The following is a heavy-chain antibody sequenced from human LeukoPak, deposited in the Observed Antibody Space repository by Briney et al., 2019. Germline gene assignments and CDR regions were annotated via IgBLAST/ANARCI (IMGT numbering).Heavy chain of an antibody. J-gene: IGHJ4*02. CDR1: GGSISSSSYY. CDR3: ARVLPTTYYFDY. V-gene: IGHV4-39*01. CDR2: IYYSGST. D-gene: IGHD4-17*01. Sequence: PSETLSLTXTVSGGSISSSSYYWGWIGQPPGKGLQWIGSIYYSGSTYYNPSLKSRVTISVDTSKNQFSLKLSSVTAADTAVYYCARVLPTTYYFDYWGQGTLVTVSS.